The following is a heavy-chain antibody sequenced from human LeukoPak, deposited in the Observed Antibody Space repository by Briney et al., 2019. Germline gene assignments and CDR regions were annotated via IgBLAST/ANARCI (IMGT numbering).Heavy chain of an antibody. D-gene: IGHD3-16*02. J-gene: IGHJ4*02. CDR2: IKEDGSEK. CDR1: GFTFSGYW. Sequence: GGSLRLSCAASGFTFSGYWMTWVRQAPGKGLEWVANIKEDGSEKNYMDSVKGRFTISRDNAKSSLYLQMSSLRAEDTAVYYCAKDLWVTRLRLGELSSQGWGQGTLVTVSS. V-gene: IGHV3-7*01. CDR3: AKDLWVTRLRLGELSSQG.